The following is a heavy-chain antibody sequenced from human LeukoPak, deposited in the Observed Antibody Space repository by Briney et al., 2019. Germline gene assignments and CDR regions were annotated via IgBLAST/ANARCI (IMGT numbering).Heavy chain of an antibody. CDR2: ISYSGST. D-gene: IGHD5/OR15-5a*01. V-gene: IGHV4-59*01. Sequence: SETLSLTCSVSGGSIGSYYWSWIRQPPGKGLEYFGYISYSGSTSYNPSLKSRVIISVDTSKSQFSLKLSSVTAADTAVYYCARFATVSAIYYSDYWGQGVLVTVSS. CDR1: GGSIGSYY. CDR3: ARFATVSAIYYSDY. J-gene: IGHJ4*02.